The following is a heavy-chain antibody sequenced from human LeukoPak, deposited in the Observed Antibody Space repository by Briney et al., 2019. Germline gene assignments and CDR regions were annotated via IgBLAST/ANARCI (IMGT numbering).Heavy chain of an antibody. Sequence: GGSLRLSCAASGFTFSSNYMSWVRQAPGKGLEWVSAISGSGGSTYYADSVKGRFTISRDNAKNTLYLQMNSLRAEDTAVYYCARYPPLSSPYYYYYYYMDVWGKGTTVTVSS. J-gene: IGHJ6*03. D-gene: IGHD6-13*01. CDR3: ARYPPLSSPYYYYYYYMDV. V-gene: IGHV3-23*01. CDR2: ISGSGGST. CDR1: GFTFSSNY.